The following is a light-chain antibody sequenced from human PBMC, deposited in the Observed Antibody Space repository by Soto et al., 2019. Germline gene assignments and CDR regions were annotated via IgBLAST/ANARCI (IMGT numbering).Light chain of an antibody. CDR1: SSDVGGYNY. V-gene: IGLV2-8*01. Sequence: QSALTQPPSASGSPGQSVAISCTGTSSDVGGYNYVSWYQQHPGKAPKLMIYEVNKRPPGVPDRFSGSKSGNTASLTVSGLQAEDEAAYSCSSYAVSSNVFGTVDKVSV. CDR3: SSYAVSSNV. CDR2: EVN. J-gene: IGLJ1*01.